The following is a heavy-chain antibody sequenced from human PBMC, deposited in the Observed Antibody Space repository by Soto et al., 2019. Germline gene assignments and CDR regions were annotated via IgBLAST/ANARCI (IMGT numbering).Heavy chain of an antibody. J-gene: IGHJ4*02. CDR3: ARSNTPTVTTPSFDY. V-gene: IGHV1-2*04. D-gene: IGHD4-17*01. Sequence: QVQLVQSGAEVKKPGASVKVSCKASGYTFTDYYIHWVRQAPGQGLEWMGWTNTDTGGTNYAQKFQCWVTVTRDTSITTAYMEVRRLTSDDTAVYYCARSNTPTVTTPSFDYWGQGTLVTVSS. CDR1: GYTFTDYY. CDR2: TNTDTGGT.